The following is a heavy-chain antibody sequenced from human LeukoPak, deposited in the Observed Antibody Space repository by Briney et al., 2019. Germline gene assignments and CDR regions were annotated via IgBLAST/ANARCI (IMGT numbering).Heavy chain of an antibody. V-gene: IGHV4-34*01. D-gene: IGHD3-22*01. CDR3: ARGTQTYYDKAPVDY. Sequence: PSETLSLTCAVYGGSFSGYYWSWIRQPPGKGLEWIGEINHSGSTNYNPSLKSRVTISVDTSKSQFSLKLSSVTAADTAVYYCARGTQTYYDKAPVDYWGQRTLVTVSS. J-gene: IGHJ4*02. CDR1: GGSFSGYY. CDR2: INHSGST.